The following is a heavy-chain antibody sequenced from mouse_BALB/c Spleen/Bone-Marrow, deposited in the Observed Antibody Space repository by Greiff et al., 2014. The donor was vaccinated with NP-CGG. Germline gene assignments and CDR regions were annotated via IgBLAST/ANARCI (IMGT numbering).Heavy chain of an antibody. CDR2: IYPANVNT. D-gene: IGHD1-1*01. CDR3: ARCTLLQPSMDY. CDR1: GFNIKDTY. Sequence: EVQLQQSGAELVKPGASVKLSCTASGFNIKDTYMHWVKQRPEQGLEWIGRIYPANVNTKYDPKFQGKATITADTSSNTAYLQLSSLTSEDTAVDYCARCTLLQPSMDYWGQGTSVTVSS. J-gene: IGHJ4*01. V-gene: IGHV14-3*02.